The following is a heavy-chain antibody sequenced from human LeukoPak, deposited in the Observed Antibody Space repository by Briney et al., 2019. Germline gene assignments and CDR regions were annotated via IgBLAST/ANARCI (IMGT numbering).Heavy chain of an antibody. Sequence: PSETLSLTCAVYGGSLGGYSWSWIRQPPGKGLEWIGSIYHSGSTYYNPSLKSRVTISVDTSKNQFSLKLSSVTAADTAVYYCASPPMITFGGVIVNDAFDIWGQGTMVTVSS. J-gene: IGHJ3*02. CDR3: ASPPMITFGGVIVNDAFDI. CDR2: IYHSGST. CDR1: GGSLGGYS. V-gene: IGHV4-34*01. D-gene: IGHD3-16*02.